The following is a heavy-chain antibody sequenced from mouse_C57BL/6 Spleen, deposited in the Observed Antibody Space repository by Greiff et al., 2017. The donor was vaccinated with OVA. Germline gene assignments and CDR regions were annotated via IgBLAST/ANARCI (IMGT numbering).Heavy chain of an antibody. CDR3: ERDAFITTVVERFAY. J-gene: IGHJ3*01. V-gene: IGHV1-72*01. Sequence: QVQLQQSGAELVKPGASVKLSCKASGYTFTSYWMHWVKQRPGRGLEWIGRIDPNSGGTKYNEKFKSKATLTVDKPSSTAYMQLSSLTSEDSAVYYCERDAFITTVVERFAYWGQGTLVTVSA. CDR2: IDPNSGGT. CDR1: GYTFTSYW. D-gene: IGHD1-1*01.